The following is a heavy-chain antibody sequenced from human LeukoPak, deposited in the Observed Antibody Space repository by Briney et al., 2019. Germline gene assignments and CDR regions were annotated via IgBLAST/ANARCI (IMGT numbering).Heavy chain of an antibody. V-gene: IGHV3-43*01. D-gene: IGHD3-22*01. CDR3: VKDLPYESSGSVFDY. CDR1: GFTFDDYT. Sequence: GGSLRPSCAASGFTFDDYTMHWVRQAPGKTLQWVSLISWDGTTYYADSMKGRFTISRDNSKNSLYLQMDTLRSEDTAFYYCVKDLPYESSGSVFDYWGQGTLVTVSS. J-gene: IGHJ4*02. CDR2: ISWDGTT.